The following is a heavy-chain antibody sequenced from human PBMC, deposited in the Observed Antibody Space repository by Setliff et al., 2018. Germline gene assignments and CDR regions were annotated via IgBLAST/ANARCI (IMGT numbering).Heavy chain of an antibody. J-gene: IGHJ3*02. Sequence: GGSLRLSCAVSGFTFSDHYMDWVRQAPGKGLEWLGRSRDKPNRFTTEYAASVKGRFTISRDDSKNSLYLQMNSLRADDTAVYYCARSAANGGHDPFDIWGQGTVVTVSS. V-gene: IGHV3-72*01. D-gene: IGHD6-25*01. CDR3: ARSAANGGHDPFDI. CDR1: GFTFSDHY. CDR2: SRDKPNRFTT.